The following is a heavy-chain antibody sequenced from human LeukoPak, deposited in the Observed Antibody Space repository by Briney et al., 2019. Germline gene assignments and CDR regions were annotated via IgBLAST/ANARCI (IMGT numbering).Heavy chain of an antibody. V-gene: IGHV3-13*04. CDR1: GFTLSSYD. CDR3: ARTLPRGVAPFDL. CDR2: IGTAGGT. D-gene: IGHD3-10*01. Sequence: PGGSLRLSCAASGFTLSSYDMHWVRQATGKGLEWVSTIGTAGGTYYPGSVKGRFTISRENAKNSLYLQMNSLRAEDTAVYYCARTLPRGVAPFDLWGRGTLVTVSS. J-gene: IGHJ2*01.